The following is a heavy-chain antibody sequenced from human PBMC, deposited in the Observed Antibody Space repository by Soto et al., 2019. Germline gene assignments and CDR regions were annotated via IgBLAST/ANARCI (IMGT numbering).Heavy chain of an antibody. D-gene: IGHD3-10*01. CDR1: GLSFSSYG. CDR3: AKDLGGSGSYYFDY. CDR2: ISYDGSNK. J-gene: IGHJ4*02. V-gene: IGHV3-30*18. Sequence: GSLRLSCAASGLSFSSYGMHWVRQAPGKGLEWVAVISYDGSNKYYADSVKGRFTISRDNSKNTLYLQMNSLRAEDTAVYYCAKDLGGSGSYYFDYWGQGTLVTVSS.